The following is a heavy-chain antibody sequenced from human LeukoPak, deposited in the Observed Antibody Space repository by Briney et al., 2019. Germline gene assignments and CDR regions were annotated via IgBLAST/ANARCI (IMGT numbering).Heavy chain of an antibody. J-gene: IGHJ6*02. CDR3: ARHENPLGTSRGMDV. CDR1: GYSFTSYW. D-gene: IGHD1-1*01. CDR2: IDPIDSYT. V-gene: IGHV5-10-1*01. Sequence: GESLRTSCKGSGYSFTSYWISWVRQMPGKGREWMGMIDPIDSYTNYSPSFQGHVTISADKSISTAYLQWSSLKASDTAMYYCARHENPLGTSRGMDVWGQGTTVTVSS.